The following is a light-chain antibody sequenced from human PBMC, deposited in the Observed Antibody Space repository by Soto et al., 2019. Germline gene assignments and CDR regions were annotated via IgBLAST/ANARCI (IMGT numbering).Light chain of an antibody. CDR3: EQFNSYPLT. V-gene: IGKV1-13*02. CDR2: DAS. J-gene: IGKJ4*01. CDR1: QDTSSA. Sequence: AIPLTQSPSSLSASVGDRVTITCRASQDTSSALAWYQQKPEKAPKLLIYDASSLESGIPSRFSPSRSGTDFTLTITSLQPEDFATYYCEQFNSYPLTFGGGTKVGIK.